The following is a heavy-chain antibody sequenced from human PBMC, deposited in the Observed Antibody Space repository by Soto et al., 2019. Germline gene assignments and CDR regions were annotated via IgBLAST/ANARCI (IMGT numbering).Heavy chain of an antibody. Sequence: SETLSLTCTVSGGSVSTGDYYGVWIRQPPGKGLEWIGSVYYTGSTYYNPSLMSRITVSVDTSKNQFSLKLNSVTAADTAVYYCARHFSTTSFYSYVMDVWGQGTTVTVSS. CDR3: ARHFSTTSFYSYVMDV. J-gene: IGHJ6*02. D-gene: IGHD2-2*01. V-gene: IGHV4-39*01. CDR1: GGSVSTGDYY. CDR2: VYYTGST.